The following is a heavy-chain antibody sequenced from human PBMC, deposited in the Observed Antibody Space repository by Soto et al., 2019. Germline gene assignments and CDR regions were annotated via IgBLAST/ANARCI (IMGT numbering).Heavy chain of an antibody. Sequence: SESLSLTCAVYSGSFSGYYWSWIRQPPGKGLEWIGEINHSGSTNYNPSLKSRVTISVDTSKNQFSLKLSSVTAADTAVYYCARGVVGATAWSDEFDYWGQGTLVTVS. D-gene: IGHD1-26*01. J-gene: IGHJ4*02. CDR3: ARGVVGATAWSDEFDY. V-gene: IGHV4-34*01. CDR1: SGSFSGYY. CDR2: INHSGST.